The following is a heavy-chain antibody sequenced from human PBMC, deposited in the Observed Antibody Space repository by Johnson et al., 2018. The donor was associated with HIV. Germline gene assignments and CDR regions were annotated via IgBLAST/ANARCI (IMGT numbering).Heavy chain of an antibody. CDR1: GFTFSSYA. CDR2: ISGSGRST. V-gene: IGHV3-23*04. J-gene: IGHJ3*01. D-gene: IGHD1-26*01. Sequence: VQLVESGGGLVQPGGSLRLSCAASGFTFSSYAMSWVRQAPGKGLEWVSGISGSGRSTYYGDAVKGRFTISRHNSKNSLNLQMNSLRLEDTALYYCASEGAWDVQPGAFVFWGQGTMVHVSS. CDR3: ASEGAWDVQPGAFVF.